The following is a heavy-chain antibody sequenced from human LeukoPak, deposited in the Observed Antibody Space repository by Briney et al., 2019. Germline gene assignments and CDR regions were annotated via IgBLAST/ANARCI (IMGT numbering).Heavy chain of an antibody. Sequence: PGGSLRLSCSASGFTFSSYAMHWVRQAPGKGLEYVSTISSSGGSTYYADPVKGRFTISRDNSKNTLYLQMSSLRAEDTAVYYCVKRPYCGGDCYYFDYWGQGTLVTVSS. J-gene: IGHJ4*02. CDR1: GFTFSSYA. CDR3: VKRPYCGGDCYYFDY. CDR2: ISSSGGST. V-gene: IGHV3-64D*06. D-gene: IGHD2-21*02.